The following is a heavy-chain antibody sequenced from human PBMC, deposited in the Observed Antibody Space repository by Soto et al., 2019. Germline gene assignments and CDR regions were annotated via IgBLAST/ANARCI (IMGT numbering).Heavy chain of an antibody. CDR1: GGSISSSSHY. Sequence: QLQLQESGPGLVKPSETLSLTCTVSGGSISSSSHYWDWIRQPPGKGLEWIGSMHYSGDSHYNPSLRSRVIISVATSKHQFTLKLTSMTAADTAVYYCARLMGFTVTTYNRGYDLWGRGNLVTVSS. D-gene: IGHD4-17*01. CDR3: ARLMGFTVTTYNRGYDL. CDR2: MHYSGDS. V-gene: IGHV4-39*01. J-gene: IGHJ2*01.